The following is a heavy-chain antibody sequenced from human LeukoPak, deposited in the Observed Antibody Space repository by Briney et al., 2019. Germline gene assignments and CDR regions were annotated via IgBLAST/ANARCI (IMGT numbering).Heavy chain of an antibody. CDR2: IKNKVGGGTA. CDR1: GFNFANAY. D-gene: IGHD3-16*01. CDR3: TSDWGVLADK. V-gene: IGHV3-15*01. Sequence: GGSLRLSCAASGFNFANAYMSWVRQAPGKGLEWVGRIKNKVGGGTADYNAPVKGRFTISRDDSKNTLYLQMNSLKTEDTAVYYRTSDWGVLADKWGQGTLVTVSS. J-gene: IGHJ4*02.